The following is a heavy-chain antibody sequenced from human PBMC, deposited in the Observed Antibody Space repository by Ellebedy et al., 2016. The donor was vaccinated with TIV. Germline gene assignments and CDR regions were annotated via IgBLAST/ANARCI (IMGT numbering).Heavy chain of an antibody. J-gene: IGHJ4*02. Sequence: GGSLRLXXAASGFTVSSNYMTSVRQAPGKGLEWVSVIYSGGSTYYADSVKGRFTISRDNSKNTLYLQMNSLRAEDTAVYYCATGRLVLDYWGQGTLVTGSS. CDR1: GFTVSSNY. V-gene: IGHV3-53*01. CDR3: ATGRLVLDY. D-gene: IGHD6-6*01. CDR2: IYSGGST.